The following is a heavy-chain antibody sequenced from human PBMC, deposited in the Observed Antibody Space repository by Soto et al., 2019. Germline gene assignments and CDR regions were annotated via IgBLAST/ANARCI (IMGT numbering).Heavy chain of an antibody. CDR1: GYTLTELS. CDR3: ATVSGYYYDSSGYPRPFDY. V-gene: IGHV1-24*01. D-gene: IGHD3-22*01. Sequence: QVQLVQSGAEVKKPGASVKVSCKVSGYTLTELSMHWVRQAPGKGLEWMGGFDPEDGETIYAQKFQGRVTMTEDTSTDTAYTELSSLRSEDTAVYYCATVSGYYYDSSGYPRPFDYWGQGTLVTVSS. J-gene: IGHJ4*02. CDR2: FDPEDGET.